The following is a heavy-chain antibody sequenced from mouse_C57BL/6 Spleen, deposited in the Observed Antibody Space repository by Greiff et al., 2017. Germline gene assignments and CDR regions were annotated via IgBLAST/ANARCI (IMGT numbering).Heavy chain of an antibody. Sequence: QVQLQQPGTELVKPGASVKLSCKASGYTFTSYWMHWVKQRPGQGLEWIGNINPSNGGTNYNEKFKSKATLTVDKSSSTAYMQLSILTSEDSAVYYCAIFTTVVATFDYWGQGTTLTVSS. V-gene: IGHV1-53*01. D-gene: IGHD1-1*01. CDR1: GYTFTSYW. CDR3: AIFTTVVATFDY. J-gene: IGHJ2*01. CDR2: INPSNGGT.